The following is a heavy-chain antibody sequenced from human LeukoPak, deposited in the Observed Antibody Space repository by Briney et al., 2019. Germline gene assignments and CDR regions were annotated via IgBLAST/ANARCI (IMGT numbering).Heavy chain of an antibody. J-gene: IGHJ5*02. Sequence: SETLSLTCTVSGGSISSYYWSWIRQPAGKGLEWIGRIYTSGSTNYNPSLKSRVTMSVDTSKNQFSLKLRSVTAADTAMYYCAREDYGSGIGGSDWFDPWGQGTLVAVSS. CDR1: GGSISSYY. V-gene: IGHV4-4*07. CDR3: AREDYGSGIGGSDWFDP. CDR2: IYTSGST. D-gene: IGHD3-10*01.